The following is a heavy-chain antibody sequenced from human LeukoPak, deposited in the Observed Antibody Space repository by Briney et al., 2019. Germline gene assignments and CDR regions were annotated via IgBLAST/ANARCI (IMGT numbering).Heavy chain of an antibody. CDR3: ARGGHTYQLPSPFDY. V-gene: IGHV4-34*01. CDR1: GGSFSGYY. J-gene: IGHJ4*02. CDR2: INHSGST. Sequence: SETLSLACAVYGGSFSGYYWSWIRQPPGKGLEWIGEINHSGSTNYNPSLKSRVTISVDTSKNQFSLKLSSVTAADTAVYYCARGGHTYQLPSPFDYWGQGTLVTVSS. D-gene: IGHD2-2*01.